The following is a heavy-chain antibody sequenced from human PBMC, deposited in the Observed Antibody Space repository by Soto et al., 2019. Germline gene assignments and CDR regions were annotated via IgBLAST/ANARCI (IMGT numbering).Heavy chain of an antibody. CDR3: AAAPYSGCYDYYYYGMDV. Sequence: EVQLLESGGGLVQPGGSLRLSCAASGFTFSSYAMSWVRQAPGKGLEWVSAISGSGGSTYYADSVKGRFTISRDNSKNTLLLQMNRRSDEDTVVYYSAAAPYSGCYDYYYYGMDVWGQGTTVTVSS. CDR2: ISGSGGST. V-gene: IGHV3-23*01. D-gene: IGHD1-26*01. J-gene: IGHJ6*02. CDR1: GFTFSSYA.